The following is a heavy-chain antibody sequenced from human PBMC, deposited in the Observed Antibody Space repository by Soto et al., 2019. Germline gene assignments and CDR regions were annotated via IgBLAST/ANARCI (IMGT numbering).Heavy chain of an antibody. D-gene: IGHD1-7*01. Sequence: PSETLSLTCAVYGGSFSGYYWSWIRQPPGEGLEWIGEINHSGSTNYNPSLKSRVTISVDTSKNQFSLKLSSVTAADTAVYYCARARYNWNYVYYYYGMDVWGQGTTVTVSS. CDR3: ARARYNWNYVYYYYGMDV. CDR2: INHSGST. J-gene: IGHJ6*02. V-gene: IGHV4-34*01. CDR1: GGSFSGYY.